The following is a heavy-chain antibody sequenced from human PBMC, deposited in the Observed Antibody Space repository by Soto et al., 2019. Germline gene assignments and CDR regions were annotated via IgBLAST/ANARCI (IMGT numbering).Heavy chain of an antibody. D-gene: IGHD2-15*01. CDR3: ARVSSSIVVVPDYGMDV. Sequence: QDQLVQSGVEVKKPGASVKVSCKASGYTFISHGISWVRQAPGQGLEWMGWISGKNGNTNYAQKLQGRVTLTTDTSTSTAYMELRSLRSDYTAVYYCARVSSSIVVVPDYGMDVWGQGTTVTVSS. CDR1: GYTFISHG. V-gene: IGHV1-18*04. J-gene: IGHJ6*02. CDR2: ISGKNGNT.